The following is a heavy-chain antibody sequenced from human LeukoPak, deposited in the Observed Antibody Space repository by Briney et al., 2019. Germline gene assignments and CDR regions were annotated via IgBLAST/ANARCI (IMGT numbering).Heavy chain of an antibody. J-gene: IGHJ4*02. V-gene: IGHV3-7*02. Sequence: GGYLRLSCAASGFTFSSYWMRWVRQAPGQGMEWVDNIKQDGSEKYYMDSVKGRFTFSRDNAKNSLYLQMSSLRAEDTAVYYCARGSAYHYWWGQGTLVTVSS. CDR1: GFTFSSYW. CDR3: ARGSAYHYW. CDR2: IKQDGSEK. D-gene: IGHD3-22*01.